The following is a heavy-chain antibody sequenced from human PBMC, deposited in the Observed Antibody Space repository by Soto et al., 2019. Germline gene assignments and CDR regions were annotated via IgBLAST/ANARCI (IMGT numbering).Heavy chain of an antibody. CDR2: IIPLFGTA. D-gene: IGHD3-10*01. J-gene: IGHJ4*02. V-gene: IGHV1-69*01. CDR3: ATELGEHPASPFDA. Sequence: QVQLVQSGADVKKPGSSVKVSCQASGVTFSSETLGWVRQAPGQGLEWVGGIIPLFGTASYAQKFQGRVTMTADESTSKGYMELSSLRSDDTAVYFCATELGEHPASPFDAWGQGTLVTVSS. CDR1: GVTFSSET.